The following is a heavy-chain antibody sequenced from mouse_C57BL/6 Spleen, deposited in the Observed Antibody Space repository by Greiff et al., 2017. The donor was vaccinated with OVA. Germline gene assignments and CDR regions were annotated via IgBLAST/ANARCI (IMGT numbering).Heavy chain of an antibody. V-gene: IGHV1-69*01. D-gene: IGHD1-1*02. CDR2: IDPSDSYT. Sequence: VQLQQPGAELVMPGASVKLSCKASGYTFTSYWMHWVKQRPGQGLEWIGEIDPSDSYTNYNQKFKGKSTLTVDKSSSTAYMQLSSLTSEDSAVYYCARGGGGYFDVGGTGTTVTVSS. CDR1: GYTFTSYW. CDR3: ARGGGGYFDV. J-gene: IGHJ1*03.